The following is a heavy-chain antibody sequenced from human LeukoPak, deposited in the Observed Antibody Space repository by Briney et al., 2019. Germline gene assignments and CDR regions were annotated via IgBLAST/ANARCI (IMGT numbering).Heavy chain of an antibody. Sequence: GGSLRLSCAASGFTFSTYAMSWVRQAPGKGLEWVSTISGSGGSTYYADSVKGRFTISRDNSKNTLFLQMNSLRAEDTAVYYCAKDVVRGIITNYFDYWGQGTLVTVSS. CDR2: ISGSGGST. D-gene: IGHD3-10*01. J-gene: IGHJ4*02. CDR3: AKDVVRGIITNYFDY. V-gene: IGHV3-23*01. CDR1: GFTFSTYA.